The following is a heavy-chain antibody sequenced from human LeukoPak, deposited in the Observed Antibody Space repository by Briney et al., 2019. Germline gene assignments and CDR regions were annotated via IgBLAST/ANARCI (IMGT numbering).Heavy chain of an antibody. Sequence: ASVKVSCKASGYTFTGYYMHWVRQAPGQGLEWMGWISAYNGNTNYAQKLQGRVTMTTDTSTSTAYMELRSLRSDDTAVYYCARLGYCSSTSCFYYGMDVWGQGTTVTVSS. J-gene: IGHJ6*02. CDR2: ISAYNGNT. CDR3: ARLGYCSSTSCFYYGMDV. CDR1: GYTFTGYY. V-gene: IGHV1-18*04. D-gene: IGHD2-2*01.